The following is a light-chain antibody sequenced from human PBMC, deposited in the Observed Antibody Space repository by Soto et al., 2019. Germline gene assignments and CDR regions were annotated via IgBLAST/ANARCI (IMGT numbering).Light chain of an antibody. Sequence: EIVVTQSPCTLSFSPVERATLSCRASQSLSSNYLAWYQQRPGQSPRLLVYGASSRATGIPDRFSGSGFGTDFALTISRLEPEDSAVYYCHQYDNAPFTFGPGTKVDIK. J-gene: IGKJ3*01. CDR1: QSLSSNY. CDR3: HQYDNAPFT. V-gene: IGKV3-20*01. CDR2: GAS.